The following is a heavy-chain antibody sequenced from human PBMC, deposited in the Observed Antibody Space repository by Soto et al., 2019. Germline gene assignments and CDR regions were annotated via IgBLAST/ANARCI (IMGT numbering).Heavy chain of an antibody. J-gene: IGHJ4*02. V-gene: IGHV3-20*04. CDR2: VNWNGGST. D-gene: IGHD3-10*01. CDR1: GFTFDDYG. CDR3: AKKYSYDSGTYLYHFDC. Sequence: GGSLRLSCAASGFTFDDYGMSWARQAPGKGLEWVSGVNWNGGSTGYADSVKGRFTISGDNAKNSLYLQMNSLRDEGTALYYCAKKYSYDSGTYLYHFDCWGQGTLVTVSS.